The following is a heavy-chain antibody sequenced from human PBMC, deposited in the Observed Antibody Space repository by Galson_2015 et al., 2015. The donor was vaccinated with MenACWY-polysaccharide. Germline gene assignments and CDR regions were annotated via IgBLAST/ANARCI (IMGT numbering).Heavy chain of an antibody. V-gene: IGHV3-23*01. CDR3: AKDRSSGTSWYYFDL. CDR1: GFTFSDYG. CDR2: FPSSGSRP. Sequence: SLRLSCAASGFTFSDYGMGWFRQAPGKGLEWVAGFPSSGSRPYYADSVRGRFSVSRDNSDNTLYLQMNSLRAEDTAMYYCAKDRSSGTSWYYFDLWGRGTLVTVSS. J-gene: IGHJ2*01. D-gene: IGHD6-19*01.